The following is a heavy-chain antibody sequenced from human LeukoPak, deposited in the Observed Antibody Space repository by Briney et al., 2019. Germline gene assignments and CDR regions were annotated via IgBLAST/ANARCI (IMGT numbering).Heavy chain of an antibody. CDR3: ARYCSGTSCYGGFDY. CDR1: GYTFIGYY. J-gene: IGHJ4*02. V-gene: IGHV1-2*02. CDR2: INPNSGGT. D-gene: IGHD2-2*01. Sequence: ASVKVSCKASGYTFIGYYMHWVRQAPGQGLEWMGWINPNSGGTKYAQKFQGRVTMTRDTSISTAYMELSRLISDDTAVYYCARYCSGTSCYGGFDYWGQGTLVTVSS.